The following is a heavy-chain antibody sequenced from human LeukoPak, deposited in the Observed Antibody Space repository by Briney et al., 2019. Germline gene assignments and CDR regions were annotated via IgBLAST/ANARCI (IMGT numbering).Heavy chain of an antibody. D-gene: IGHD3-9*01. Sequence: GRSLRLSCAASGFTFSSYAMHWVRQAPGKGLEWVAVISYDGSNKYYADSVKGRFTISRDNSKNTLYLQMNSLRAEDTAVYYCARAALRYFDWLAGIDVWGKGTTVTVSS. CDR3: ARAALRYFDWLAGIDV. CDR2: ISYDGSNK. CDR1: GFTFSSYA. J-gene: IGHJ6*04. V-gene: IGHV3-30*04.